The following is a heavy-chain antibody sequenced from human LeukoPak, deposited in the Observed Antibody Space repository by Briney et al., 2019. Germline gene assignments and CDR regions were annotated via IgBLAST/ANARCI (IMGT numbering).Heavy chain of an antibody. CDR3: AREAGGWLQSDFDY. CDR2: IKQDGSEK. Sequence: PGGSLRLSCAASGFTFSSYWMSWVRQAPGKGLEWVANIKQDGSEKYYVDSVKGRFTISRDNAKNSLYLQMNSLRAEDTAVYYCAREAGGWLQSDFDYWGQGTLVTVSS. D-gene: IGHD5-24*01. CDR1: GFTFSSYW. V-gene: IGHV3-7*01. J-gene: IGHJ4*02.